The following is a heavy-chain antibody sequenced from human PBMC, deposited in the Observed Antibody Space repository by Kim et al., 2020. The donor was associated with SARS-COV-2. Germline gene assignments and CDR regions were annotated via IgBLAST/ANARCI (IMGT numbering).Heavy chain of an antibody. Sequence: ASVKVSCKASGYTFTSYGISWVRQAPGQGLEWMGWISAYNGNTNYAQKLQGRVTMTTDTSTSTAYMELRSLRSDDTAVYYCARDTGGYGTPSFDYWGQGTLVTVSS. V-gene: IGHV1-18*01. D-gene: IGHD5-12*01. CDR3: ARDTGGYGTPSFDY. CDR2: ISAYNGNT. CDR1: GYTFTSYG. J-gene: IGHJ4*02.